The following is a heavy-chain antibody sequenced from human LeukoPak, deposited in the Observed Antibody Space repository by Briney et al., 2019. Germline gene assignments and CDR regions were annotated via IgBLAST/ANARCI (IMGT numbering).Heavy chain of an antibody. CDR3: ASPYSGSYYGFDY. J-gene: IGHJ4*02. CDR2: INSDGYST. V-gene: IGHV3-74*01. CDR1: GFTFSSYW. Sequence: GGSLRLSCAASGFTFSSYWMHWVRKAPGKGLVWVSRINSDGYSTSYADSVKGRFTISRDNAKNTLYLQMNSLRAEDTAVYYCASPYSGSYYGFDYWGQGTLVTVSS. D-gene: IGHD1-26*01.